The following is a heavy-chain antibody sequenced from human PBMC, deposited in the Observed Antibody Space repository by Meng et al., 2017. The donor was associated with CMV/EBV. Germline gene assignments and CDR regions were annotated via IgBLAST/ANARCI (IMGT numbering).Heavy chain of an antibody. CDR3: ARVPYCSSTSCYLWFDP. Sequence: ASVKVSCKASGYTFTGYYMHWVRQAPGQGLEWMGWINPTSGGTNYAQKFQGRVTMTRDTSISTAYMELSRLRSDDTAVYYCARVPYCSSTSCYLWFDPWGQGTLVTVSS. V-gene: IGHV1-2*02. CDR1: GYTFTGYY. J-gene: IGHJ5*02. CDR2: INPTSGGT. D-gene: IGHD2-2*01.